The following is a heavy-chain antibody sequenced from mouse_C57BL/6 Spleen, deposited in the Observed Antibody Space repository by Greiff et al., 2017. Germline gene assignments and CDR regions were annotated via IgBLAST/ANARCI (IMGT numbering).Heavy chain of an antibody. V-gene: IGHV1-52*01. CDR2: IDPSDSET. CDR1: GYTFTSYW. J-gene: IGHJ2*01. Sequence: VQLQQPGAELVRPGSSVKLSCKASGYTFTSYWMHWVKQRPIQGLEWIGNIDPSDSETHYNQKFKDKATLTVDKSSSTAYMQLSSRRSEYYAVYYYARESYDGYFDYWGQGTTLTVSS. CDR3: ARESYDGYFDY. D-gene: IGHD2-12*01.